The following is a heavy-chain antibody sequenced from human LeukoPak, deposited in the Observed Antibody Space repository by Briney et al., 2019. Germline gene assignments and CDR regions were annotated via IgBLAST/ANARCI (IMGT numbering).Heavy chain of an antibody. CDR2: IYPGDSDT. CDR3: ARRAGVLDNWFDP. J-gene: IGHJ5*02. Sequence: LGESLKISCKTSGYNFNTYWIGWVRQKPGKGLEWMGIIYPGDSDTKYSPPFEGQVTISADKSINTAYLQWSSLKASDTAMYYCARRAGVLDNWFDPWGQGTLVTVSS. V-gene: IGHV5-51*01. CDR1: GYNFNTYW. D-gene: IGHD3-10*01.